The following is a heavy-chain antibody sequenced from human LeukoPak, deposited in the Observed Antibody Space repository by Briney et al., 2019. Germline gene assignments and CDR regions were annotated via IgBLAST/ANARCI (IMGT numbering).Heavy chain of an antibody. Sequence: GGSLRLSCEASGFTFSSYGMHWVRQAPGKGLEWVAFIRNDGYNKYYADSVKGRFTISRDNSKNTLYLQMNSLRAEDTAVYYCARDWYQPRLRYFDRGFDYWGQGTLVTVSS. D-gene: IGHD3-9*01. CDR2: IRNDGYNK. V-gene: IGHV3-30*02. J-gene: IGHJ4*02. CDR1: GFTFSSYG. CDR3: ARDWYQPRLRYFDRGFDY.